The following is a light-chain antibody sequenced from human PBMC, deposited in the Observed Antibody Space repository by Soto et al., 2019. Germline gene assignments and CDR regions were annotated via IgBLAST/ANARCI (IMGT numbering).Light chain of an antibody. Sequence: DIQMTQSPSSVSASVGDRVTITCRASQGIGSWLAWYQQKPGKAPKLLIYATSSLQRGVPSRFTGSGSGTDFTRTISRLQPEDFATYYCQQANSFPWTGGQGPKVEIK. V-gene: IGKV1-12*01. CDR2: ATS. J-gene: IGKJ1*01. CDR1: QGIGSW. CDR3: QQANSFPWT.